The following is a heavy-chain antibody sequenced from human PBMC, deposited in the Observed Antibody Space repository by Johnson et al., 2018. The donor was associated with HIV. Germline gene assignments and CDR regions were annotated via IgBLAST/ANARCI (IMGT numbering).Heavy chain of an antibody. D-gene: IGHD5-18*01. V-gene: IGHV3-23*04. CDR1: AFTFSSND. CDR3: AKGGYSYGNAFDI. Sequence: EMQLVESGGGLVQPGGSLRLSCGASAFTFSSNDMKWVRQAPGKGLEWVSPISGSDHSTYYADSVRGRFTISRDNAKNSLYLQMNSLRAEDTAVYYCAKGGYSYGNAFDIWGQGTMVMVSS. J-gene: IGHJ3*02. CDR2: ISGSDHST.